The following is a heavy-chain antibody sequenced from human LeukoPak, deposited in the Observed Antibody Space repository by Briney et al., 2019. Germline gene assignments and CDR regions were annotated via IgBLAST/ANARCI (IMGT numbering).Heavy chain of an antibody. V-gene: IGHV3-NL1*01. J-gene: IGHJ6*02. D-gene: IGHD7-27*01. Sequence: PGGSLRLSCAASGFTFSSYGMHWVRQAPGKGLEWISTIDSSATSTYYADSVKGRFTISRDNSKNTLYLQMNSLRAEDTAVYYCARDLLTADLSPYYYYGMDVWGQGTTVAVSS. CDR3: ARDLLTADLSPYYYYGMDV. CDR2: IDSSATST. CDR1: GFTFSSYG.